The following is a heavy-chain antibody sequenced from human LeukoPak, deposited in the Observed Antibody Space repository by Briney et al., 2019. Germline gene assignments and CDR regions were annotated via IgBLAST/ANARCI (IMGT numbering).Heavy chain of an antibody. CDR1: GFTFSSYG. V-gene: IGHV3-30*02. D-gene: IGHD3-3*01. CDR2: IRYDGSNK. Sequence: PGGSLRLSCAASGFTFSSYGMHWVRQAPGKGLEWVAFIRYDGSNKYYADSVKGRFTISRDNSKNTLYLQMNSLRAEDTAVYYCANPPRDNYDFWSGYHYDCWGQGTLVTVSS. CDR3: ANPPRDNYDFWSGYHYDC. J-gene: IGHJ4*02.